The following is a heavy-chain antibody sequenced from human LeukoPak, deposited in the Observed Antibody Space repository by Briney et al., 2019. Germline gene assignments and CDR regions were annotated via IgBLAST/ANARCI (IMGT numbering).Heavy chain of an antibody. CDR1: GGSISSYY. V-gene: IGHV4-59*01. J-gene: IGHJ3*02. Sequence: PSETLSLTCTVSGGSISSYYWSWIWQPPGKGLEWIGYIYYSGSTNYHPSLKSRVTISVDTSKNQFSLKLSSVTAADTAVYYCARAHSYGGFAFDIWGQGTMVTVSS. CDR3: ARAHSYGGFAFDI. D-gene: IGHD5-18*01. CDR2: IYYSGST.